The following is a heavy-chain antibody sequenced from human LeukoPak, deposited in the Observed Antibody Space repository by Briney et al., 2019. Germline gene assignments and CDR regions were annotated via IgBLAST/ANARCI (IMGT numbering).Heavy chain of an antibody. CDR2: IYHSGST. CDR1: GGSISSGGYS. CDR3: ARNYDSSGFDAFDI. V-gene: IGHV4-30-2*01. J-gene: IGHJ3*02. D-gene: IGHD3-22*01. Sequence: SQTLSLICAVSGGSISSGGYSWSWIRQPPGKGLEWIGYIYHSGSTYYNPSLKSRVTISVDRSKNQFSLKLSSVTAADTAVYYCARNYDSSGFDAFDIWGQGTMVTVSS.